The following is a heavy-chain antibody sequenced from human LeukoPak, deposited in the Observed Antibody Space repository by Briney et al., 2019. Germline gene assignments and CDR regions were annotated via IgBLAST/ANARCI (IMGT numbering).Heavy chain of an antibody. Sequence: SGPTLVNPTQTLTLTCTFSGFSLSTSGVGVGWIRQPPGKALEWLALIYWDDDKRYSPSLKSRLTITKDTSKNQVVLTMTNMDPVDTATYYCAHMCLVPAAIMAAEYIQHWGQGTLVTVSS. D-gene: IGHD2-2*01. CDR1: GFSLSTSGVG. CDR3: AHMCLVPAAIMAAEYIQH. V-gene: IGHV2-5*02. J-gene: IGHJ1*01. CDR2: IYWDDDK.